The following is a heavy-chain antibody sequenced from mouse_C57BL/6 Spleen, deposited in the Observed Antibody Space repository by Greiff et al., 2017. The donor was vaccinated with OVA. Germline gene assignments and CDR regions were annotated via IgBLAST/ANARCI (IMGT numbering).Heavy chain of an antibody. CDR2: ISSGSSTI. D-gene: IGHD1-1*01. Sequence: EVQLKQSGGGLVKPGGSLKLSCAASGFTFSDYGMHWVRQAPEKGLEWVAYISSGSSTIYYADTVKGRFTISRDNAKNTLFLQMTSLRSEDTAMYYCARNLLLRYAMDYWGQGTSVTVSS. CDR1: GFTFSDYG. CDR3: ARNLLLRYAMDY. J-gene: IGHJ4*01. V-gene: IGHV5-17*01.